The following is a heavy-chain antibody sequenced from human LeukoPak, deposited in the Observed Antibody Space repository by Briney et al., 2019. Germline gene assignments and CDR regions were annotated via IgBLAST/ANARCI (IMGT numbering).Heavy chain of an antibody. CDR1: GFTLSTYA. V-gene: IGHV3-7*03. D-gene: IGHD3-3*01. Sequence: GGSLRLSCVASGFTLSTYAMNWVRQAPGKGLEWVANIKQDGSEKYYVDSVKGRFTISRDNAKNSLYLQMNSLRAEDTAVYYCAREATVYYDFWSGYYTSFYFDYWGQGTLVTVSS. CDR2: IKQDGSEK. CDR3: AREATVYYDFWSGYYTSFYFDY. J-gene: IGHJ4*02.